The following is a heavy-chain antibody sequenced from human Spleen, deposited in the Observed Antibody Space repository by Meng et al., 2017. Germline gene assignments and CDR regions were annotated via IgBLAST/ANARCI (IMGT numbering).Heavy chain of an antibody. V-gene: IGHV1-18*01. Sequence: QVQLVQSGAEVKEPGASVRVSCKASGYTFGSYGICWVRQAPGQGLEWMGWFVNYVDTYPAPKFQGRVTMTTDTHTNTAFMELRSLTSDDTAVYYCASGTPGRSYCDYWGQGTLVTVSS. CDR2: FVNYVDT. J-gene: IGHJ4*02. CDR3: ASGTPGRSYCDY. CDR1: GYTFGSYG. D-gene: IGHD2-15*01.